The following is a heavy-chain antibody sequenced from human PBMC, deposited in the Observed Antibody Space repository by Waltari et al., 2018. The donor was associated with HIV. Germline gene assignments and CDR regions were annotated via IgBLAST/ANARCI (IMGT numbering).Heavy chain of an antibody. Sequence: QVQLQESGPGLVKPSETLSLTCAVSGGSITTYNWWTWVRQPPGKGLGWIGEMYHSGSTNYNSSLKSRVTISIDKAKNQFSLKLRSVTAADTAVYYCARVVSGDSGSSWFDPWGQGTLVTVSS. V-gene: IGHV4-4*02. CDR1: GGSITTYNW. D-gene: IGHD2-15*01. CDR2: MYHSGST. CDR3: ARVVSGDSGSSWFDP. J-gene: IGHJ5*02.